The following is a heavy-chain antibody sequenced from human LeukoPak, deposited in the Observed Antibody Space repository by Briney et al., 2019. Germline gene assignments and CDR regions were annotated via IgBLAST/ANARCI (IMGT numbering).Heavy chain of an antibody. CDR3: ARDREGSYYYGSGSYYSAFDI. J-gene: IGHJ3*02. D-gene: IGHD3-10*01. Sequence: PGGSLRLSCAAPGFTFSNAWMSWVRQAPGKGLEWVSTISGSGGSTYYADSVKGRFTISRDNSKNTLYLQMNSLRAEDTAVYYCARDREGSYYYGSGSYYSAFDIWGQGTMVTVSS. CDR2: ISGSGGST. CDR1: GFTFSNAW. V-gene: IGHV3-23*01.